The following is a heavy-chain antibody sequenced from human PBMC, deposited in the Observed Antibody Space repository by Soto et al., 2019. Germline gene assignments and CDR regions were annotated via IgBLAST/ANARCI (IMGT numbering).Heavy chain of an antibody. V-gene: IGHV3-23*01. CDR3: AKRQAMPGSFEC. J-gene: IGHJ4*02. Sequence: EVQLLESGGGLVQPGESLRLCCTVSGFTFSRSVMSWVRQAPGKGPEWVSTIGPSGDNTYYADSVKGRFTISRDNSKNTLYLQMNSLGAEDTAVYYCAKRQAMPGSFECWGQGTLVTVSS. D-gene: IGHD2-2*01. CDR2: IGPSGDNT. CDR1: GFTFSRSV.